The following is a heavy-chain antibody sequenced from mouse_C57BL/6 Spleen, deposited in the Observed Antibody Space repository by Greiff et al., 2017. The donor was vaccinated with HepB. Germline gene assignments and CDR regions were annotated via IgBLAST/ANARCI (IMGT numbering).Heavy chain of an antibody. CDR2: INPNNGGT. CDR1: GYTFTDYN. Sequence: VQLQQSGPELVKPGASVKIPCKASGYTFTDYNMDWVKQSHGKSLEWIGDINPNNGGTIYNQKFKGKATLTVDKSSSTAYMELRNLTSEDTAVYYCARSLYDYDTYWGQGTLVTVSA. CDR3: ARSLYDYDTY. J-gene: IGHJ3*01. V-gene: IGHV1-18*01. D-gene: IGHD2-4*01.